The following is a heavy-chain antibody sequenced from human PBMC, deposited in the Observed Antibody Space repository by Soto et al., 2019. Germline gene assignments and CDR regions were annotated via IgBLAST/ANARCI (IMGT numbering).Heavy chain of an antibody. V-gene: IGHV4-30-2*01. CDR1: GGSISSGGYS. Sequence: QLQLQKSGSGLVKPSQTLSLTCAVSGGSISSGGYSWSWIRQPPGKGQEWIGYIYHSGSTYYNPSLKSRVTISVDRSKNQFSLKLSSVTAADTAVYYCARANNVLPGGYFDYWGQGTLFTVSS. CDR2: IYHSGST. CDR3: ARANNVLPGGYFDY. D-gene: IGHD3-10*01. J-gene: IGHJ4*02.